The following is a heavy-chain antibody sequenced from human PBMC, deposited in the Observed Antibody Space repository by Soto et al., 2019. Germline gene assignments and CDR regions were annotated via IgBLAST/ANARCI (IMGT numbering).Heavy chain of an antibody. CDR2: ISAHNGNT. J-gene: IGHJ4*02. CDR1: GYAFTTYG. CDR3: ARGRYGDY. V-gene: IGHV1-18*01. Sequence: QVHLVQSGAEVKKPGASVKVSCKGSGYAFTTYGITWVRQAPGQGLEWMGWISAHNGNTNYAQKLQGRVTVTRDTSTSTAYMDLRSLRSADTAVYYWARGRYGDYWGQGALVTVSS. D-gene: IGHD1-1*01.